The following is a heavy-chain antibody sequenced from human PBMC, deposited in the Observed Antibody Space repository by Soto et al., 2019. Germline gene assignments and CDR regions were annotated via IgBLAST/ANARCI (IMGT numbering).Heavy chain of an antibody. J-gene: IGHJ6*02. CDR2: INPNSGGT. Sequence: ASVKASCKAPGYTFTCYYMHWVRQAPGQGLEWMGWINPNSGGTNYAQKFQGWVTMTRDTSISTAYMELSRLRSDDTAVYYCAREAAAAGLYYYYYYGMDVWGQGTTVTVSS. CDR3: AREAAAAGLYYYYYYGMDV. V-gene: IGHV1-2*04. CDR1: GYTFTCYY. D-gene: IGHD6-13*01.